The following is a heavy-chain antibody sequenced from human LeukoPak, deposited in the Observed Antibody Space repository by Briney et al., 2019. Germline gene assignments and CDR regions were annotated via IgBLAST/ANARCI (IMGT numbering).Heavy chain of an antibody. CDR2: IICSGGST. CDR3: ARDLSRKWELLPPNWFDH. D-gene: IGHD1-26*01. CDR1: GFTFSSYG. V-gene: IGHV3-23*01. J-gene: IGHJ5*02. Sequence: GGTLRLSFAASGFTFSSYGMSWVRPAPGKGLEWVSAIICSGGSTYYADSVKGRFTISRDNAKNTLYLQMNSLRAEDTAVYYCARDLSRKWELLPPNWFDHWGQGTLVTVSS.